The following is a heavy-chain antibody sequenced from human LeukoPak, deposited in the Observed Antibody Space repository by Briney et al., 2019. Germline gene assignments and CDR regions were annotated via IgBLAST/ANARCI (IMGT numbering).Heavy chain of an antibody. CDR2: ISYDGSNK. CDR1: GFTFSSYG. J-gene: IGHJ5*02. Sequence: PGGSLRLSCAASGFTFSSYGMHWVRQAPGKGLEWVAVISYDGSNKYYADSVKGRFTISRDNSKNTLYLQMNSLRAEDTAVYYCAKGGKRIAAAGTDWFDPWGQGTLVTVSS. CDR3: AKGGKRIAAAGTDWFDP. V-gene: IGHV3-30*18. D-gene: IGHD6-13*01.